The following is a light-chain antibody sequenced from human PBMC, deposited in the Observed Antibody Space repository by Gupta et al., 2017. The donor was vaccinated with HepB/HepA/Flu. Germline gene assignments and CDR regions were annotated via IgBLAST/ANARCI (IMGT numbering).Light chain of an antibody. CDR3: YYAADNYSV. CDR1: ALARAY. Sequence: SYDLTQPSSLSVSPGQTARITCSGNALARAYGRWFQQKPGQAPVLIIDKDTERPSGTPERFSGSSSGNTVTLTISGAQVEDEADYYCYYAADNYSVFGTGTKVNVL. CDR2: KDT. V-gene: IGLV3-27*01. J-gene: IGLJ1*01.